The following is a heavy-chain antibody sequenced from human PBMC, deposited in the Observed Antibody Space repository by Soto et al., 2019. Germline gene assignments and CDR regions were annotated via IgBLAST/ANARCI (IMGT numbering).Heavy chain of an antibody. D-gene: IGHD2-8*01. CDR3: ARDLMGYAMDV. Sequence: GGSLRLSCAASGFTFSSYHMDWVRQAPGKGLEWVSYISSASSAIYYADSVKGRFTISRDNAKNSLFLQMNSLRAEDTAVYYCARDLMGYAMDVWGQGTTVTVSS. V-gene: IGHV3-48*03. CDR1: GFTFSSYH. J-gene: IGHJ6*02. CDR2: ISSASSAI.